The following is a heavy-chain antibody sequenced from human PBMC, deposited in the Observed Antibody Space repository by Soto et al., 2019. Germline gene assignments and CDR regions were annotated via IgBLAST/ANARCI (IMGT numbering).Heavy chain of an antibody. CDR1: GFTFSSYA. D-gene: IGHD1-26*01. CDR3: AKGPPEGAQPAGFDY. CDR2: ISYDGSNK. Sequence: QVQLVESGGGVVQPGRSLRLSCAASGFTFSSYAMHWVRQAPGKGLEWVAVISYDGSNKYYADSVKGRFTISRDNSKNTLYLQMNSLRVEGTAVYYCAKGPPEGAQPAGFDYWGQGTLVTVSS. V-gene: IGHV3-30*18. J-gene: IGHJ4*02.